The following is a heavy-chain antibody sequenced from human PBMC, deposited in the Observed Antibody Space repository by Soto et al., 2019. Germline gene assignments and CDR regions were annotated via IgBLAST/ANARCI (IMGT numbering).Heavy chain of an antibody. J-gene: IGHJ4*02. D-gene: IGHD6-13*01. Sequence: GVSKRVSWTAAGCTSSSYARSWVRPDTGKGLEWVSAISGSGGSTYYADSVKGRFTISRDNSKNTLYLQMNSLRAEDTAVYYCAKDKRYVAAADYDYWGQGTLVTVSS. CDR2: ISGSGGST. CDR1: GCTSSSYA. CDR3: AKDKRYVAAADYDY. V-gene: IGHV3-23*01.